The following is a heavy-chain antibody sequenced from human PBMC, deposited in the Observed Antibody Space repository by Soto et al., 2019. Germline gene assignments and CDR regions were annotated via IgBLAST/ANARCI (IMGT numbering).Heavy chain of an antibody. CDR2: ISSSGSTI. CDR1: GFTFSDYY. CDR3: ARTGFDEFLRWFDP. J-gene: IGHJ5*02. Sequence: PGRSLRLSCAASGFTFSDYYMSWIRQAPGKGLDWVAYISSSGSTIYYADSVKGRFNISRDNAKNSLYLQMNSLRAEDTAVYYCARTGFDEFLRWFDPWGQGTLXTVSS. D-gene: IGHD3-9*01. V-gene: IGHV3-11*01.